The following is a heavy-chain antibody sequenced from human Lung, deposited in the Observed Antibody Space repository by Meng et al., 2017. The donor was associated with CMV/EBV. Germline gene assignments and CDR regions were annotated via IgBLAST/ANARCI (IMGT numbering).Heavy chain of an antibody. CDR3: TRVNYYYGMDV. CDR1: GFTFGDYA. CDR2: IRGRAYGGTT. Sequence: GESLKISCTAPGFTFGDYAMSWVRQAPGKGLEWVGFIRGRAYGGTTEYTASVKGRFTISRDDSKGIDYLQMNSLKTEDTAVYYCTRVNYYYGMDVWGQGTTVTASS. D-gene: IGHD3-22*01. J-gene: IGHJ6*02. V-gene: IGHV3-49*04.